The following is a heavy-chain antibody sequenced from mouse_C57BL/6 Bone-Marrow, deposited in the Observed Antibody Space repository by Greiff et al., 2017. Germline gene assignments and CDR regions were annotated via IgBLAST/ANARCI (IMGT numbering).Heavy chain of an antibody. CDR3: AKKVLATKYYFYY. CDR1: GFTFTDYY. CDR2: VYPYNGGT. Sequence: VQLQQSGPVLVKPGPSVKISCKASGFTFTDYYMHWVKQSHGKSLEWIGLVYPYNGGTSYIQKFKGKATLTVNTSSSTAYMELNTLTSEDSAVYYCAKKVLATKYYFYYWGQGTTLTVSS. V-gene: IGHV1-36*01. D-gene: IGHD1-1*01. J-gene: IGHJ2*01.